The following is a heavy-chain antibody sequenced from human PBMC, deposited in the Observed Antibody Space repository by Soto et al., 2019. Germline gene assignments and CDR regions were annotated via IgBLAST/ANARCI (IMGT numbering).Heavy chain of an antibody. CDR1: GGSISSSSYY. V-gene: IGHV4-39*01. CDR3: ARHECSGGSCYSVFFDY. J-gene: IGHJ4*02. CDR2: IYYSGST. Sequence: SETLSLTCTVSGGSISSSSYYWGWIRQPPGKGLEWIGSIYYSGSTYYNPSLKSLVTISVDTSKNQFSLKLSSVTAADTAVYYCARHECSGGSCYSVFFDYWGQGTLVTVSS. D-gene: IGHD2-15*01.